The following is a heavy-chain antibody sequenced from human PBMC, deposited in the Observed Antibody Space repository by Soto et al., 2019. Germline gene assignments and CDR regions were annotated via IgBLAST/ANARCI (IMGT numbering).Heavy chain of an antibody. CDR1: GDSVSSNSAA. CDR3: ARTVGWLDP. CDR2: TYYRSKWYK. Sequence: QTLSLTCAISGDSVSSNSAAWNWIRQSPSRGLEWLGRTYYRSKWYKEYAASVKSRITISPDTSKNQFSLQLNSVSPEDTAVYYCARTVGWLDPWGQGSLVTVSS. V-gene: IGHV6-1*01. D-gene: IGHD1-26*01. J-gene: IGHJ5*02.